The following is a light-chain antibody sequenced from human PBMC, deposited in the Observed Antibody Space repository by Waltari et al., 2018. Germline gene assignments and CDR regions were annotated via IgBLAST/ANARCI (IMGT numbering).Light chain of an antibody. CDR1: ILGNKL. Sequence: SYELTQPPSVSVSPGQTASITCSGDILGNKLASWYQQKPGQSHLSGIYQDTKRPSEIPERFSGSKSANAATLTITGTQAMDEADYYCQALGTGAWVFGGGTKLTVL. CDR3: QALGTGAWV. J-gene: IGLJ3*02. V-gene: IGLV3-1*01. CDR2: QDT.